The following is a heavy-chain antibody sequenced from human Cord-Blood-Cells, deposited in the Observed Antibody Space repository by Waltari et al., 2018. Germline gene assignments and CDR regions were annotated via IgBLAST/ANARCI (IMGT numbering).Heavy chain of an antibody. V-gene: IGHV1-2*04. Sequence: QAPGQVLEWMGWINPNSGGTNYAQKFQGWVTMTRDTSISTAYMELSRLRSDDTAVYYCASQGDWGTGAFDIWGQGTMVTVSS. D-gene: IGHD3-16*01. CDR2: INPNSGGT. CDR3: ASQGDWGTGAFDI. J-gene: IGHJ3*02.